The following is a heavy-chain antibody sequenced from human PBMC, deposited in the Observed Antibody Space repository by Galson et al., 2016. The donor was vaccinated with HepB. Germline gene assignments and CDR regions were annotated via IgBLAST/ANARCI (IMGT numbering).Heavy chain of an antibody. D-gene: IGHD3-16*01. J-gene: IGHJ4*02. V-gene: IGHV3-23*01. CDR1: GFTFNNSA. Sequence: SLRLSCAASGFTFNNSAMSWVRQAPGKGLEWVSAISGSANSTYYADSVKGRFTISRDNSKNTLYLLMNSLRVEDTALYSCAKPRGRYGQFDSWGQGTLVTVSS. CDR2: ISGSANST. CDR3: AKPRGRYGQFDS.